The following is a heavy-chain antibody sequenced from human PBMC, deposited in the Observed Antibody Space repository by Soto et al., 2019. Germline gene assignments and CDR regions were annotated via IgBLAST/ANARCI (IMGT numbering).Heavy chain of an antibody. J-gene: IGHJ4*02. CDR2: ISYSSSTI. CDR1: GFTFSDYY. Sequence: GGSLRLSCAASGFTFSDYYMSWIRQAPGKGLEWLSYISYSSSTIYYADSVKGRFTISRDNAENSQSLQLSGLRAEDTAVYYCVRVTYDSSGSYFMDYWGQGILVTVSS. CDR3: VRVTYDSSGSYFMDY. D-gene: IGHD3-22*01. V-gene: IGHV3-11*01.